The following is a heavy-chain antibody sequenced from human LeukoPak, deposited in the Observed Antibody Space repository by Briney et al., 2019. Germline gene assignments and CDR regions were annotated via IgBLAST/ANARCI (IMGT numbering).Heavy chain of an antibody. CDR3: ARVAGGGWPDWYFDL. V-gene: IGHV4-31*03. CDR1: GGSISSGGYY. J-gene: IGHJ2*01. CDR2: IYYSGST. D-gene: IGHD6-19*01. Sequence: SETLSLTCTVSGGSISSGGYYWSWIRQHPGKGLEWIVYIYYSGSTYYNPSLKSRVTISVDTSKNQFSLKLSSVTAADTAVYYCARVAGGGWPDWYFDLWGRGTLVTVSS.